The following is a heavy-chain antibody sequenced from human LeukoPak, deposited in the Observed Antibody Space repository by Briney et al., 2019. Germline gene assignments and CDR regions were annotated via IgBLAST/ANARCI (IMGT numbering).Heavy chain of an antibody. V-gene: IGHV4-59*08. Sequence: PSETLSLTCAVYGGSFSGYYWSWIRQPPGKGLEWIGYIYYSGSTNYNPSLKSRVTISVDTSKNQFSLKLSSVTAADTAVYYCARAMVRGYMDVWGKGTTVTISS. CDR2: IYYSGST. D-gene: IGHD3-10*01. J-gene: IGHJ6*03. CDR3: ARAMVRGYMDV. CDR1: GGSFSGYY.